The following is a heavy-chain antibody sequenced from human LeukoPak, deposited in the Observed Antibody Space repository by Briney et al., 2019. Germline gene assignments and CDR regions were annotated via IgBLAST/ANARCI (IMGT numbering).Heavy chain of an antibody. CDR2: IYHSGST. V-gene: IGHV4-38-2*02. J-gene: IGHJ4*02. CDR3: ARWGSGTSPFDD. D-gene: IGHD3-16*01. Sequence: PSETLSLTCTVSGYSISSGYNWGWIRQPPGKGLEWIGSIYHSGSTYYNPSLKSRVTISVDTSKNQFSLKLSSVTAADTAVYFCARWGSGTSPFDDWGQGTLVTVSS. CDR1: GYSISSGYN.